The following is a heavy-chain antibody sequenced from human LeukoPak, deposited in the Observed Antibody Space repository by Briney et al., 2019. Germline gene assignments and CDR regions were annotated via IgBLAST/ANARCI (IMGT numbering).Heavy chain of an antibody. J-gene: IGHJ4*02. CDR1: GGSISSGGYS. V-gene: IGHV4-30-2*01. Sequence: SETLSLTCAVSGGSISSGGYSWSWIRQPPGKGLEWIGYIYHSGSTYYNPSLNSRVTISVDRSKNQFSLKLSSVTAADTAVYYCARAPRTKGWYEGVYFDYWGQGTLVTVSS. CDR2: IYHSGST. CDR3: ARAPRTKGWYEGVYFDY. D-gene: IGHD6-19*01.